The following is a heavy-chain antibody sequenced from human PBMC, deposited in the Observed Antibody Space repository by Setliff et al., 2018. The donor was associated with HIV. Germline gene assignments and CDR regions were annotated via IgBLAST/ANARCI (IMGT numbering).Heavy chain of an antibody. D-gene: IGHD3-10*01. CDR1: GFTFSSSW. CDR3: ARDPAFGAFDI. CDR2: MNRDGSEK. Sequence: GGSLSLSCAASGFTFSSSWMTWVRQAPGRGLEYVAGMNRDGSEKGYADSVKGRFSISRDNAKNSLYLQMSSLRTEDTAVYFCARDPAFGAFDIWGQGTMVTVSS. J-gene: IGHJ3*02. V-gene: IGHV3-7*04.